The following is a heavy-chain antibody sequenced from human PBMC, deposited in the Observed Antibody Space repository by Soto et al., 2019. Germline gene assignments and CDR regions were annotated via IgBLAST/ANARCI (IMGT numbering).Heavy chain of an antibody. V-gene: IGHV4-30-4*01. CDR2: ISNSGST. Sequence: SEPPSPTGTVSGGSISSRDYYWGWIRQPPGKGLEWIGYISNSGSTYYNPSLKNRVTISLNMSKNHFSLKLTSVTAAGTAVYYCAQDDYGNAFELWGQWAMVSVSS. CDR3: AQDDYGNAFEL. D-gene: IGHD4-17*01. CDR1: GGSISSRDYY. J-gene: IGHJ3*01.